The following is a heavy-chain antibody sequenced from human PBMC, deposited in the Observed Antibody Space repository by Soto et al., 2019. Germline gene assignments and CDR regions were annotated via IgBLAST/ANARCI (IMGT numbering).Heavy chain of an antibody. D-gene: IGHD5-18*01. J-gene: IGHJ4*02. CDR3: ARELRGYSYGPGEVY. V-gene: IGHV4-30-4*01. Sequence: SETLSLTCTVSGGSITSSNYYWSWIRQSPGEGLEWIGHIYSSGSAYYNPSLMSRVSMSIDTSKNQFSLNLNSVTVADTAVYFCARELRGYSYGPGEVYWGRGTLVTVSS. CDR1: GGSITSSNYY. CDR2: IYSSGSA.